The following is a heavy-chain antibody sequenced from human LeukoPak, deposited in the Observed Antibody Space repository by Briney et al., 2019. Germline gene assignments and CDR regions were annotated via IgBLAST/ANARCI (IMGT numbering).Heavy chain of an antibody. D-gene: IGHD6-6*01. V-gene: IGHV3-53*01. J-gene: IGHJ4*02. CDR3: ARERGLGAARRFGGEYYFDY. CDR2: IYSGGST. Sequence: GGSLRLSCAASGFTVSSNYMSWVRQAPGKGLEWVSVIYSGGSTYYADSVKGRFTISRDNSKNTLYLQMNSLRAEDTAVYYCARERGLGAARRFGGEYYFDYWGQGTLVTVSS. CDR1: GFTVSSNY.